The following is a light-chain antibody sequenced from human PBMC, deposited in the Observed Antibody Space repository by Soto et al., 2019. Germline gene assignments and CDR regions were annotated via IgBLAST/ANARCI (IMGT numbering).Light chain of an antibody. J-gene: IGLJ1*01. V-gene: IGLV2-14*03. CDR2: DVS. Sequence: QSALTQPASVSGSPGQSITISCTGTSIGAYDYVSWYQQHPGKAPKLMIYDVSHRPSGVSYRFSGSKSGSTASLGITGFQTGDEADYYCGSWDSSLSAYVFGTGTKVTVL. CDR1: SIGAYDY. CDR3: GSWDSSLSAYV.